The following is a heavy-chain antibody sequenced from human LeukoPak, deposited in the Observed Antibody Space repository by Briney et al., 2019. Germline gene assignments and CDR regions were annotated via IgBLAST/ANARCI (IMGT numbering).Heavy chain of an antibody. CDR2: IWYDGSNK. J-gene: IGHJ4*02. CDR3: ARDGGTGNIYYFDY. D-gene: IGHD1-1*01. CDR1: GFXFSSYG. V-gene: IGHV3-33*01. Sequence: GRSLRLSCAASGFXFSSYGMHWVRQAPGKGLEWVAVIWYDGSNKYYADSVKGRFTISRDNSKNTLYLQMNSLRAEDTAVYYCARDGGTGNIYYFDYWGQGTLVTVSS.